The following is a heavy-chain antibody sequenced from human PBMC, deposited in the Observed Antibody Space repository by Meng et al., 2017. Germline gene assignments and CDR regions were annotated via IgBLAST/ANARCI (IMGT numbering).Heavy chain of an antibody. CDR1: GVSFSDFD. CDR2: IGGRRKNYAA. Sequence: GESLKISCAVSGVSFSDFDIHWVRQASGKGLEWVGRIGGRRKNYAAAYAAPVRGRFTISRDDSRSTAYLQMDSLKTDDSAVYYCTMYIRGRIWGQGTMVTVSS. CDR3: TMYIRGRI. D-gene: IGHD1-1*01. J-gene: IGHJ3*02. V-gene: IGHV3-73*01.